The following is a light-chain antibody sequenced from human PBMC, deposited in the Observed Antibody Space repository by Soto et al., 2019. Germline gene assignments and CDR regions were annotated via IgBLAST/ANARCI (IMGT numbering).Light chain of an antibody. CDR1: SSDLGAYDY. CDR3: SSHTSGNTRV. J-gene: IGLJ1*01. V-gene: IGLV2-14*01. CDR2: EVT. Sequence: QSVLTHPATVSGSPRQSIAISCTGTSSDLGAYDYVSWYQQQPDKAPKLIIYEVTKRPSGVSNRFSGSKSGNTASLTISGLQPEDEADYYCSSHTSGNTRVFGTGTKVTVL.